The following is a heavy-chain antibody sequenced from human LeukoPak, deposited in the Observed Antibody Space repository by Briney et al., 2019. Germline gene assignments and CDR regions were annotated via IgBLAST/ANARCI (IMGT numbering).Heavy chain of an antibody. CDR3: AKGGSSGYYYDHFDY. V-gene: IGHV3-48*01. CDR1: GFTFSSYN. J-gene: IGHJ4*02. CDR2: ISSSGSTI. Sequence: GGSLRLSCAASGFTFSSYNMNWVRQAPGKGLEWISYISSSGSTIYYADSVKGRFTISRDNAKNSLYLQMNSLRAEDTAVYYCAKGGSSGYYYDHFDYWGQGTLVTVSS. D-gene: IGHD3-22*01.